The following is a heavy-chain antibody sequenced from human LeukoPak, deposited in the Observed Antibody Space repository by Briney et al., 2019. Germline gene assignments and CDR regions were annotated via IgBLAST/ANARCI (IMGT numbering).Heavy chain of an antibody. J-gene: IGHJ3*02. Sequence: SETLSLTCTVSGGSVSSGNYYRSWIRQPPGKGLEYIGYIYYSGSTNYNPSLKGRVTISVDTSKNQFSLKLSSVIAADTAVYYCARDLAQADAFDIWGQGTMVTVSS. CDR3: ARDLAQADAFDI. CDR1: GGSVSSGNYY. V-gene: IGHV4-61*01. CDR2: IYYSGST.